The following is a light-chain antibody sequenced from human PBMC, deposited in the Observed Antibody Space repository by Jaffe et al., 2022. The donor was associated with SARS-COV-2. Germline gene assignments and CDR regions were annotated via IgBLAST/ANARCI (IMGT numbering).Light chain of an antibody. CDR3: QQYGGSPGT. J-gene: IGKJ5*01. V-gene: IGKV3-20*01. CDR2: GAS. Sequence: ENVLTQSPATLSLSPGERATLSCRASQSISSNFLAWYQQKPGQAPRLLIYGASSKATGIPDRFSGGGSGTDFTLTITRLEPEDFAVYYCQQYGGSPGTFGQGTRLEIK. CDR1: QSISSNF.